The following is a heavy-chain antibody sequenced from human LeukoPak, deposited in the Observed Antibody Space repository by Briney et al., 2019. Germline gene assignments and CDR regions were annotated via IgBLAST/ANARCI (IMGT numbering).Heavy chain of an antibody. Sequence: ASVKVSCKASGYTFTSYAMHWVRRAPGQRLEWMGWINAGNGNTKYSQKFQGRVTITRDTSASTAYMELSSLRSEDTAVYYCARDLHCSSTSCYISWFDPWGQGTLVTVSS. J-gene: IGHJ5*02. V-gene: IGHV1-3*01. CDR3: ARDLHCSSTSCYISWFDP. D-gene: IGHD2-2*02. CDR1: GYTFTSYA. CDR2: INAGNGNT.